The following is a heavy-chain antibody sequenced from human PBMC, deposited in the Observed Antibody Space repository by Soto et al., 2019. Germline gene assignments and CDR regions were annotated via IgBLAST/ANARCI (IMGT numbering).Heavy chain of an antibody. V-gene: IGHV4-30-2*01. CDR1: GGSISSGGYS. CDR3: AREGGSGSPEWYFNV. Sequence: QLQLQESGSGLVKPSQTLSLTCAVSGGSISSGGYSWSWLRQPPGKGLEWIGYIFHSGSTYYNPSLKSRITISGDGSKTHFSLELSSVTAADTAVYYRAREGGSGSPEWYFNVWGRGTLVTVSS. J-gene: IGHJ2*01. D-gene: IGHD1-26*01. CDR2: IFHSGST.